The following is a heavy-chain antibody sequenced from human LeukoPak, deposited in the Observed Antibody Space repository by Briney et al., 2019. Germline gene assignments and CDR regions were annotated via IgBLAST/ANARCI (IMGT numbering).Heavy chain of an antibody. Sequence: PSETLSLTRTVSGGSVNNSYWSWIRQPPGKGLEWIGYIYNSENTKYNSSLESRVTISVDTSKDQFFLKLSSVTAADTAVYYCARFHSGPSGWYVLWYFDLWGRGTLVTVSS. V-gene: IGHV4-4*09. D-gene: IGHD6-19*01. CDR3: ARFHSGPSGWYVLWYFDL. CDR2: IYNSENT. CDR1: GGSVNNSY. J-gene: IGHJ2*01.